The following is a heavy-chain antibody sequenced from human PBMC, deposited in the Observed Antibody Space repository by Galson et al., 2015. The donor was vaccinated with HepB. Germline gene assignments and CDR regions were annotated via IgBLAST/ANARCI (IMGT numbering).Heavy chain of an antibody. CDR2: INAGNGNT. Sequence: SVKVSCKASGYAFTSYAMHWVRQAPGQRLEWMGWINAGNGNTKYSQKFQGRVTITRDTSASTAYMELSSLRSEDTAVYYCASWVYGDYGGTYYYYYGMDVWGQGTTVTVSS. CDR3: ASWVYGDYGGTYYYYYGMDV. CDR1: GYAFTSYA. D-gene: IGHD4-17*01. V-gene: IGHV1-3*01. J-gene: IGHJ6*02.